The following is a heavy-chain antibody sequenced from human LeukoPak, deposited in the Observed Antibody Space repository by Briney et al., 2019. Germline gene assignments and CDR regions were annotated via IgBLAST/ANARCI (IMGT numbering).Heavy chain of an antibody. D-gene: IGHD6-13*01. Sequence: GGSLRLSCAASGFTFSSYAMHWVRQAPGKGLEWVALISYDGSNKNYADSVKGRFTISRDNSKNTLYLQMNSLRIEDTSVYYCVKEREHSSSVWYFDYWGQGTLVTVSS. CDR1: GFTFSSYA. CDR2: ISYDGSNK. J-gene: IGHJ4*02. V-gene: IGHV3-30*18. CDR3: VKEREHSSSVWYFDY.